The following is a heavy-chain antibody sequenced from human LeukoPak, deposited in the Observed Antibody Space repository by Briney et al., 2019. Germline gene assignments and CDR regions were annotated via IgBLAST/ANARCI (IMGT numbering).Heavy chain of an antibody. CDR2: IRYDGSDK. J-gene: IGHJ4*02. V-gene: IGHV3-30*02. Sequence: GGSLRLSCAASGFTFSSYGMHWVRQAPGKGLEWVAFIRYDGSDKYYADSVKGRFTISRDNSKNTLYLQMNSLRAEDTAVYYCARGWDKQWLVRDYYFDYWGQGTLVTVSS. CDR1: GFTFSSYG. CDR3: ARGWDKQWLVRDYYFDY. D-gene: IGHD6-19*01.